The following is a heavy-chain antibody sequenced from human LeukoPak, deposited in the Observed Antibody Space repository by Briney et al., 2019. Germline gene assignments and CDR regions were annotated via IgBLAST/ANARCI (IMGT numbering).Heavy chain of an antibody. J-gene: IGHJ4*02. CDR3: ARSQSLTAPAGTFANS. Sequence: ASVKVSCKTSGYTFTGYFLHWVRRAPGQGFEWMGWINPNSGGTYYTQRFQGRVTMTRDTSISTAYMELSSLRSDDTAVYYCARSQSLTAPAGTFANSWGQGTLVTVSS. V-gene: IGHV1-2*02. CDR2: INPNSGGT. CDR1: GYTFTGYF. D-gene: IGHD6-13*01.